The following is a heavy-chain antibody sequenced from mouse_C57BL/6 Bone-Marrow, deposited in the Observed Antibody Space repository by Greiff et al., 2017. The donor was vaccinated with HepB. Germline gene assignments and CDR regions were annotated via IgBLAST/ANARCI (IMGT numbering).Heavy chain of an antibody. Sequence: EVKLVESGGGLVKPGGSLKLSCAASGFTFSSYAMSWVRQTPEKRLEWVATISDGGSYTYYPDNVKGRFTISRDNAKNNLYLQMSHLKSEDTAMYYCARDRFDDWGQGTTLTVSS. CDR2: ISDGGSYT. J-gene: IGHJ2*01. CDR1: GFTFSSYA. CDR3: ARDRFDD. V-gene: IGHV5-4*01.